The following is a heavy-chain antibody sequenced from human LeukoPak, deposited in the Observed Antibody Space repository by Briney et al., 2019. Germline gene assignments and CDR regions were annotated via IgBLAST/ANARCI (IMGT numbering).Heavy chain of an antibody. CDR2: ISYDGSNK. Sequence: GGPLRLSCAASGFIFISYGMHWVRQAPGKGLEWVALISYDGSNKYYADSVKGRFTISRDNSKNTLYLQMSSLRAEDTAVYYCAKDRYYYDSSGYSYFDYWGQGTLVTVSS. V-gene: IGHV3-30*18. CDR3: AKDRYYYDSSGYSYFDY. D-gene: IGHD3-22*01. CDR1: GFIFISYG. J-gene: IGHJ4*02.